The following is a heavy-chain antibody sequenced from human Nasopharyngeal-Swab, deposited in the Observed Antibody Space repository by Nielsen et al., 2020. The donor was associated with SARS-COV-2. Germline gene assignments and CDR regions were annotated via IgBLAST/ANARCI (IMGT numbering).Heavy chain of an antibody. Sequence: GGSLRLSCVASGFTFSDSTMHWVRQAPGKGLEWVGQVGNKARNFATEYGASMKGRFSISRDNSRNTAYLQMNSLKSEDTAVYYCSRHGPGDARDDFDYWGQGTLVTVSS. CDR3: SRHGPGDARDDFDY. J-gene: IGHJ4*02. CDR2: VGNKARNFAT. CDR1: GFTFSDST. V-gene: IGHV3-73*01. D-gene: IGHD5-24*01.